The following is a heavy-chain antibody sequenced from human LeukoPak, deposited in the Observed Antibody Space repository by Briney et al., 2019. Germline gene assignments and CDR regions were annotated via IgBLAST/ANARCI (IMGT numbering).Heavy chain of an antibody. CDR3: ARDGPWKSDF. J-gene: IGHJ4*02. CDR1: GGSISTSYY. D-gene: IGHD1-1*01. Sequence: PSETLSLTCTVFGGSISTSYYWGWIRQPPGKGLEWIGSLCSGGNTCYNPSFESRVVILADSSKNQFSLQLASVTAADTAVYYCARDGPWKSDFWGRGTLVTVSS. CDR2: LCSGGNT. V-gene: IGHV4-39*02.